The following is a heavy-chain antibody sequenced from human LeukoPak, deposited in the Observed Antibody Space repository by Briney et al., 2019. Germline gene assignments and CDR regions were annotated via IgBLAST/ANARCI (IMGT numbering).Heavy chain of an antibody. J-gene: IGHJ4*02. V-gene: IGHV7-4-1*02. CDR2: INTNTGNP. D-gene: IGHD2-2*01. Sequence: ASVKVSCKASGYTFTSYAMNWVRQAPRQGLEWMGWINTNTGNPTYAKGFTGRFVFSLDTSVSTAYLQISSLKAEDTAVYYCARDLGYIVVVPAARDWGQGTLVTVSS. CDR3: ARDLGYIVVVPAARD. CDR1: GYTFTSYA.